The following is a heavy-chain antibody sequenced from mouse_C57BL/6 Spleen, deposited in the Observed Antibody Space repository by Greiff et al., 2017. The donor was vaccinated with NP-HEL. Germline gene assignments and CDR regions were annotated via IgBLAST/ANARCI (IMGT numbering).Heavy chain of an antibody. CDR1: GYTFTSYW. CDR3: ARGDYGTEFAY. CDR2: IDPSDSET. D-gene: IGHD2-4*01. J-gene: IGHJ3*01. V-gene: IGHV1-52*01. Sequence: QVQLQQPGAELVRPGSSVKLSCKASGYTFTSYWMHWVKQRPIQGLEWIGNIDPSDSETHYNQKFKDKATLTVDKSSSTAYMQLSSLTSEDSAVYYCARGDYGTEFAYWGQGTLVTVSA.